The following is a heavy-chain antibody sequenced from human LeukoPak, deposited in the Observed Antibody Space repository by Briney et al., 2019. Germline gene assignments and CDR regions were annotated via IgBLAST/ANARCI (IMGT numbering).Heavy chain of an antibody. CDR3: TRHGGRDYYDSTEDAFDI. V-gene: IGHV3-73*01. D-gene: IGHD3-22*01. CDR2: IRSKAHSYAT. J-gene: IGHJ3*02. CDR1: RFTFSNYW. Sequence: GGSLRLSCAASRFTFSNYWINWVRQAPGKGLEWVGRIRSKAHSYATAYAASVKGRFTISRDDSKNTAYLQMNSLKTEDTAVYYCTRHGGRDYYDSTEDAFDIWGQGTMVTVSS.